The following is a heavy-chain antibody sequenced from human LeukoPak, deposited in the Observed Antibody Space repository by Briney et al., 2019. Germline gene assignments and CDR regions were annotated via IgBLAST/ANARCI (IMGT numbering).Heavy chain of an antibody. CDR3: AGVPTVTNGVDYYYYGMDV. D-gene: IGHD4-4*01. CDR1: GYTFTGYY. Sequence: ASVKVSCKASGYTFTGYYMHWVRQAPGQGLEWMGWINPNSGGTNYAQKFQGRVTMTRDTSISTAYMELSRLRSDDAAVYYCAGVPTVTNGVDYYYYGMDVWGQGTTVTVSS. V-gene: IGHV1-2*02. J-gene: IGHJ6*02. CDR2: INPNSGGT.